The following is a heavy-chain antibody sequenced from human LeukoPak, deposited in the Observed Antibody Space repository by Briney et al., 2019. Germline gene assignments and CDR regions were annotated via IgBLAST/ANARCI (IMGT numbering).Heavy chain of an antibody. CDR1: GFSFSTYD. CDR2: IGTAGDP. D-gene: IGHD3-10*01. V-gene: IGHV3-13*05. J-gene: IGHJ4*02. Sequence: GGSLRLSCAASGFSFSTYDMHWVRQPAGKGLEWVSGIGTAGDPYYSGSATGRFTISREDARNSLDLQMDSLTAGDTAIYYCARGGSGSYLDYWGQGTLVTVSS. CDR3: ARGGSGSYLDY.